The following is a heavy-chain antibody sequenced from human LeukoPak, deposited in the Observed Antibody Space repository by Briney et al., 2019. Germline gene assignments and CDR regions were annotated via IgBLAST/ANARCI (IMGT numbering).Heavy chain of an antibody. CDR2: ISGSGGST. CDR1: GFTFSSYA. Sequence: PGGSLRLSCAASGFTFSSYAMSWVRQAPGKGLEWVSAISGSGGSTYYADSVKGRFTISRDNSKNTLYLQMNSLRAEDMAVYYCAKSYYYDSSGQPPGAFDIWGQGTMVTVSS. V-gene: IGHV3-23*01. J-gene: IGHJ3*02. CDR3: AKSYYYDSSGQPPGAFDI. D-gene: IGHD3-22*01.